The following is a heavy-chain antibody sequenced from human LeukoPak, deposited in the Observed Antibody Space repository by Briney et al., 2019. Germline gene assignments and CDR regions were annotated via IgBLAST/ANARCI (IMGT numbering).Heavy chain of an antibody. CDR3: AREMSDTVTWGWYFDL. CDR1: GLSFSSYD. J-gene: IGHJ2*01. V-gene: IGHV3-13*01. CDR2: IGTKGDT. D-gene: IGHD4-17*01. Sequence: GGSLRLSCAASGLSFSSYDMQWVRQATGKGLEWVSGIGTKGDTYYSDSVRGRFTISRENGKNSLYLQMNSLRAGDTAEYYCAREMSDTVTWGWYFDLWGRGTLVTVSS.